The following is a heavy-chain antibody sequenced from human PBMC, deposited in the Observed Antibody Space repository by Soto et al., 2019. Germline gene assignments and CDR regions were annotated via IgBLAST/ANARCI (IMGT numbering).Heavy chain of an antibody. CDR2: IYYSGNT. CDR3: ARGDYGGDDY. Sequence: SETLSLTCTVSGGSISSYYWSWIRQPPGRGLEWIGYIYYSGNTNYNPSLKSRVTISVDTSKNQFSLKLSSVTAADTAVYYCARGDYGGDDYWGQGTLVTVSS. V-gene: IGHV4-59*01. CDR1: GGSISSYY. D-gene: IGHD4-17*01. J-gene: IGHJ4*02.